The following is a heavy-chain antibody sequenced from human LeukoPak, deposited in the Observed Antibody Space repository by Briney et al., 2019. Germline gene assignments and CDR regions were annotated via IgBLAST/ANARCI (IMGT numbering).Heavy chain of an antibody. D-gene: IGHD2-15*01. CDR1: GYTFTSYY. Sequence: GASVKVSCKASGYTFTSYYMHWVRQAPGQGLEWMGIINSSGGSTSYAQKFQGRVTMTRDTSTSTVYMELSSLRSEDTAVYYCASGGGPGAFDIWGQGTMVTVSS. V-gene: IGHV1-46*01. CDR3: ASGGGPGAFDI. J-gene: IGHJ3*02. CDR2: INSSGGST.